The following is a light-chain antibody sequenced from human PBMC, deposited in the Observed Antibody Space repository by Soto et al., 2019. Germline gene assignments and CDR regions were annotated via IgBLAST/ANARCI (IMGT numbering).Light chain of an antibody. J-gene: IGKJ2*01. V-gene: IGKV3-20*01. CDR2: AAS. CDR1: QGVSSTY. CDR3: QQYSSSPYT. Sequence: EIVLTQSPGTLSLSPGERATLSCRTSQGVSSTYLAWFQQKPGQAPRLLIYAASSRSTGIPDRFSGSGSGTDFTLTISRLDPEDFAVYYCQQYSSSPYTFGQGTKLEIK.